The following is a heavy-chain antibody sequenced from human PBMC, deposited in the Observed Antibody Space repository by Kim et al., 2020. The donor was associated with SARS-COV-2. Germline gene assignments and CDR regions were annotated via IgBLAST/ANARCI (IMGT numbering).Heavy chain of an antibody. CDR2: ISGGGGST. V-gene: IGHV3-23*01. Sequence: GGSLRLSCAASGFTFSSYVMSWVRQAPGKGLEWVSAISGGGGSTYYADSMKGRFTISRDNSKNTLYLQMNSLRAEDTAVYYCAQPRLLAASFDYWGQGTLVTVSS. CDR3: AQPRLLAASFDY. CDR1: GFTFSSYV. J-gene: IGHJ4*02.